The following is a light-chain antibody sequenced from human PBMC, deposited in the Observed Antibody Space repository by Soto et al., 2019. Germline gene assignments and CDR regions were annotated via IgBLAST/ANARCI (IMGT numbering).Light chain of an antibody. CDR2: DAS. CDR3: QQYGSSPT. J-gene: IGKJ1*01. CDR1: QSVSSSY. Sequence: EIVLTQSPGTLSLSPGERATLSCRSSQSVSSSYLAWYQQKPGQAPRLLIYDASSRATGIPDRFSGSGSGTAFPLTISRLEPEDFAVYYCQQYGSSPTFGQGTKVEI. V-gene: IGKV3-20*01.